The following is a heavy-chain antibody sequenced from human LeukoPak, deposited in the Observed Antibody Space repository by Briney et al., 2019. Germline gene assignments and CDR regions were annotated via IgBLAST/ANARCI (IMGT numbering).Heavy chain of an antibody. Sequence: EPGGSLRLSCAASGFTFSSYGMHWVRQAPGKGLEWVAVISYDGSNKYYADSVKGRFTISRDNSKNTLYLQMNSLRAEDTAVYYCARALYSSGCLDYWGQGTLVTVSS. J-gene: IGHJ4*02. CDR1: GFTFSSYG. CDR2: ISYDGSNK. CDR3: ARALYSSGCLDY. V-gene: IGHV3-30*03. D-gene: IGHD6-19*01.